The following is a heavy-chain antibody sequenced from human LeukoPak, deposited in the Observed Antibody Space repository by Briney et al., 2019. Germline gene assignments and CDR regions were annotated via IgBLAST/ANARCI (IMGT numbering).Heavy chain of an antibody. J-gene: IGHJ5*02. D-gene: IGHD3-10*01. V-gene: IGHV3-21*01. CDR1: GFTFSTYS. CDR3: ARGLTVVRGVDNWFDP. CDR2: IGSETTYI. Sequence: GGSLRLSCAASGFTFSTYSMTWVRQAPGKGLEWVSSIGSETTYIHYADSVKGRFTISRDNAKNSLYLQMNSLRADDTAIYFCARGLTVVRGVDNWFDPWGQGTLVTVSS.